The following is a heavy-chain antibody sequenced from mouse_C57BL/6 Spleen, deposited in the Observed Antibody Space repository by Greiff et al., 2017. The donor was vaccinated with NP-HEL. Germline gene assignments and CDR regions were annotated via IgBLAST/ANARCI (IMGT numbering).Heavy chain of an antibody. J-gene: IGHJ1*03. D-gene: IGHD1-1*01. CDR3: ARITTVVAPWWYFDV. Sequence: VQLQQSGPELVKPGASVKISCKASGYTFTDYYMNWVKQSHGKSLEWIGDINPNNGGTSYNQKFKGKGTLTVDKSSSTAYMELRSLTSEDSAVYYCARITTVVAPWWYFDVWGTGTTVTVSS. CDR2: INPNNGGT. CDR1: GYTFTDYY. V-gene: IGHV1-26*01.